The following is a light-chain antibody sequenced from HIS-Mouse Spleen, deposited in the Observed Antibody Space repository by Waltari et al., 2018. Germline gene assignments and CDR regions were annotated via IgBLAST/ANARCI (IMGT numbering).Light chain of an antibody. Sequence: AIGLTQSPSTHSASTGDRITITSRASQGISSYLAWYQQKPGKAPKLLIYAASTLQSGVPSRFSGSGSGTDFTLTISCLQSEDFATYYCQQYYSYPRTFGQGTKVEIK. V-gene: IGKV1-8*01. CDR1: QGISSY. J-gene: IGKJ1*01. CDR2: AAS. CDR3: QQYYSYPRT.